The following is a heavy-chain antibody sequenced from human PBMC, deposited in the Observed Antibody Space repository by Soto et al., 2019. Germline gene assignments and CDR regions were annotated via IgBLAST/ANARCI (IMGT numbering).Heavy chain of an antibody. CDR3: AKDYDYGDSLPYDC. J-gene: IGHJ4*02. CDR2: IIYNGDTS. Sequence: EVQLLEAGGGLIQPGGSLRLSCSASGFNFGDYGMSWVRQAPGKGLEWLSAIIYNGDTSYYADSVRGRFTISRDNSKNTRDLQLNDLGAADTAIYYCAKDYDYGDSLPYDCWGQGTLVTVSS. V-gene: IGHV3-23*01. D-gene: IGHD4-17*01. CDR1: GFNFGDYG.